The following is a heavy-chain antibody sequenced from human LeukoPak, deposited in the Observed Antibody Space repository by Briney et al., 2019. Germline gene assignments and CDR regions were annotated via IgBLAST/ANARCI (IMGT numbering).Heavy chain of an antibody. D-gene: IGHD3-3*01. J-gene: IGHJ5*02. Sequence: GGSLRLSCTASGFTFGDYAMSWVRQAPGKGLEWVSVIYSGGSTYYADSVKGRFTISRDNSKNTLYLQMSSLRAEDTAVYYCARHYRAIFGGFGAWFDPWGQGTLVTVSS. CDR3: ARHYRAIFGGFGAWFDP. CDR2: IYSGGST. V-gene: IGHV3-66*04. CDR1: GFTFGDYA.